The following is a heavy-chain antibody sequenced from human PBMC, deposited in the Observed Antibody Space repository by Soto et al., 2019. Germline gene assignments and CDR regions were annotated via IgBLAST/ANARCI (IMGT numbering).Heavy chain of an antibody. J-gene: IGHJ6*04. Sequence: VDSLKISCKGSGYGFTSYWISWVRQMPGKGLEWMGRIDPSDSYTNYSPSFQGHVTISADKSISTAYLQWSSLKASDTAMYYCARRLFGGNSEHGTDVWGKGTTITVSS. CDR1: GYGFTSYW. V-gene: IGHV5-10-1*01. D-gene: IGHD2-21*02. CDR3: ARRLFGGNSEHGTDV. CDR2: IDPSDSYT.